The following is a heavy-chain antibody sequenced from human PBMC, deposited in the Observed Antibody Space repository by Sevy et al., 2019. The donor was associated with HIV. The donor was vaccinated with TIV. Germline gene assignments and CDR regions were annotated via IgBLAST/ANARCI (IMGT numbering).Heavy chain of an antibody. J-gene: IGHJ4*02. CDR1: GFTFGDYA. V-gene: IGHV3-49*03. D-gene: IGHD3-10*01. CDR3: TRDFPITMVRGVIIAAGFDY. CDR2: IRSKAYGGTT. Sequence: GGSLRLSCTASGFTFGDYAMSWFRQAPGKGLEWVGFIRSKAYGGTTEYAASVKGRLTISRDDYKSIAYLQMNSLKTEGTAVYYCTRDFPITMVRGVIIAAGFDYWGQGTLVTVSS.